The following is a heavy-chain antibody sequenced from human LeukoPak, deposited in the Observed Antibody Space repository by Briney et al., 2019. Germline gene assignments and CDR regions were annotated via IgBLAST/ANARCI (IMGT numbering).Heavy chain of an antibody. D-gene: IGHD1-26*01. J-gene: IGHJ4*02. CDR3: ARGLKWELKIDY. CDR2: TNHSEST. Sequence: SDTLSLTCAVYGGSFRGYYWSWIRQPPGKGLEWIGETNHSESTNYNPSLKSIVTLSVETSKNQFSVKLHSVTAADKAVYYCARGLKWELKIDYWGQGTLVTVSS. CDR1: GGSFRGYY. V-gene: IGHV4-34*01.